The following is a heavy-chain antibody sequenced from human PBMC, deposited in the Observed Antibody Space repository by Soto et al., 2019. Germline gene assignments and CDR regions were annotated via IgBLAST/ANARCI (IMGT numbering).Heavy chain of an antibody. D-gene: IGHD6-19*01. V-gene: IGHV3-30-3*01. CDR3: ARVPESAEYYYYYGRDV. J-gene: IGHJ6*02. Sequence: PGGSLRLSCAASGFTFSSYAMHWVSKAPGKGLEWVAVISYDGSNKYYADSVKGRFTISRDNSKNTLYLQMNSLRAEDTAVYYCARVPESAEYYYYYGRDVWGQGTTVTV. CDR2: ISYDGSNK. CDR1: GFTFSSYA.